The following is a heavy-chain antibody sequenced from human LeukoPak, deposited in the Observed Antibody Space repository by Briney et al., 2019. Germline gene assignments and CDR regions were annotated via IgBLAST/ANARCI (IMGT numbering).Heavy chain of an antibody. V-gene: IGHV4-59*01. J-gene: IGHJ4*02. CDR2: VYYSGST. D-gene: IGHD2-2*01. Sequence: PSETLSLTCTVSGGSISRYYWSWIRQPPGKGLEWIGYVYYSGSTIYNPSLKSRVTISVDTSKNQFSLKLNSVTAADTAVYYCAREGTSGDFDHWGQGTLVTVSS. CDR3: AREGTSGDFDH. CDR1: GGSISRYY.